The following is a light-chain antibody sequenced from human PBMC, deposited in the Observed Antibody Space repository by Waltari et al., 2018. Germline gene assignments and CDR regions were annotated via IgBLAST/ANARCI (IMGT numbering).Light chain of an antibody. CDR3: CSYAGSPFV. CDR2: EGS. J-gene: IGLJ1*01. Sequence: QSALTQPASVSGSPGQSITISCTGTRTDVGIYNLVSWYQPPPGKAPKLMIYEGSKRPSGVSNRFSGSKTGNTASLTISGLQAEDEADYYCCSYAGSPFVFGTGTKVTVL. V-gene: IGLV2-23*01. CDR1: RTDVGIYNL.